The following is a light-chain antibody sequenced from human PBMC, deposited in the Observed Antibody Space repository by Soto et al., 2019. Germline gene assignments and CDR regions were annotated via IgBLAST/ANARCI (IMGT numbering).Light chain of an antibody. CDR1: QRIGDA. Sequence: DTVMTQSPATLSASAGDRATITWRASQRIGDAFAWYQQKPGKAPKRLIYAASSLPTGVPSRFSGSGSGTEFTLTISSLQPEDFAAYYCLQQSSYSWTFGQGTKVDIK. CDR2: AAS. CDR3: LQQSSYSWT. V-gene: IGKV1-17*01. J-gene: IGKJ1*01.